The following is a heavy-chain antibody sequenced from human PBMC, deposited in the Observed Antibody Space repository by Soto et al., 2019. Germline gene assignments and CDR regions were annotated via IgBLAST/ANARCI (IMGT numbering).Heavy chain of an antibody. Sequence: ASVKVSCKASGGTFSSYAISWVRQAPGQGLEWMGGIIPIFGTANYAQKFQGRVTITADESTSTAYMELSSLRSEDTAVYYCARVSGYSYGAYYYYYYGMDVWGQGTTVTVSS. D-gene: IGHD5-18*01. V-gene: IGHV1-69*13. CDR2: IIPIFGTA. CDR3: ARVSGYSYGAYYYYYYGMDV. CDR1: GGTFSSYA. J-gene: IGHJ6*02.